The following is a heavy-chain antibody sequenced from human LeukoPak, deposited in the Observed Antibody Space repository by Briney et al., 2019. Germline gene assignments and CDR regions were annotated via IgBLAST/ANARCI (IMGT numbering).Heavy chain of an antibody. D-gene: IGHD3-10*01. Sequence: GGSLRLSCAASEFAFSNYAMSWVRQAPGKGLEWVSGINTGGEYTYYANSVKGRFTISRDNSKNTLYLQMSSLRAEDTAVYYCVKKGGGGYFDSWGQGTLVTVSS. CDR2: INTGGEYT. V-gene: IGHV3-23*01. J-gene: IGHJ4*02. CDR3: VKKGGGGYFDS. CDR1: EFAFSNYA.